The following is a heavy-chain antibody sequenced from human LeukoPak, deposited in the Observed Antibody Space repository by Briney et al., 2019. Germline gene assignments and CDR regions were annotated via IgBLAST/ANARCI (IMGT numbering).Heavy chain of an antibody. D-gene: IGHD6-19*01. Sequence: ASVKVSCKASGYTFTSYAMNWVRQAPGQGLEWMGWINTNTGNPTYAQGFTGRFVFSLDTSVSTAYLQISSLKAEDTAVYYCARFLDSSVLTHNDYWGQGTLVAVSS. J-gene: IGHJ4*02. V-gene: IGHV7-4-1*02. CDR3: ARFLDSSVLTHNDY. CDR2: INTNTGNP. CDR1: GYTFTSYA.